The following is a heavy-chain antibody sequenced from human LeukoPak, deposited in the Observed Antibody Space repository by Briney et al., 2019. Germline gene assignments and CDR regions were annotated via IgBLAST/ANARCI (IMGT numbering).Heavy chain of an antibody. CDR2: IKQDGSEQ. D-gene: IGHD2-2*02. V-gene: IGHV3-7*01. CDR1: GFTFSTYW. Sequence: HPGGSLRLSCAASGFTFSTYWMTWVRQAPGKGLEWVANIKQDGSEQYYVDSVRGRFTVSRDNAKNSLYLQMNNLRAEDTAVYYCVRDSYTNAWHEWGRDYWGQGTLVTVSS. CDR3: VRDSYTNAWHEWGRDY. J-gene: IGHJ4*02.